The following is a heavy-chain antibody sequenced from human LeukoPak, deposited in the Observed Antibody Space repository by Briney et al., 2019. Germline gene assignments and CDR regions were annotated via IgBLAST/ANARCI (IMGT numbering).Heavy chain of an antibody. J-gene: IGHJ3*02. CDR2: IKSKTDGGTT. Sequence: NPGGSLRLSCAASGFTFSNAWMSWVRQAPGKGLEWVGRIKSKTDGGTTDYAAPVKGRFTISRDDSKNTLYLQMNSLKTEDTAVYYCTIEYYYDSSGYPPDAFDIWGQGTMVTVSS. V-gene: IGHV3-15*01. CDR3: TIEYYYDSSGYPPDAFDI. D-gene: IGHD3-22*01. CDR1: GFTFSNAW.